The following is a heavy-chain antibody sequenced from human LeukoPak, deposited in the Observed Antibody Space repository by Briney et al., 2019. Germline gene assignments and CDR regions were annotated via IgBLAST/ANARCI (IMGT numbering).Heavy chain of an antibody. J-gene: IGHJ2*01. Sequence: GGSLRLSCVVSELIDSSNHMSWVRQAPGKGLEWVSVIYSGGSTYYADSVKGRFTISRDNSKNTLYLQMNSLRAEDTAVYYCARGGSSGRWYFDLWGPGTLVTVSS. CDR2: IYSGGST. V-gene: IGHV3-53*01. CDR1: ELIDSSNH. D-gene: IGHD6-19*01. CDR3: ARGGSSGRWYFDL.